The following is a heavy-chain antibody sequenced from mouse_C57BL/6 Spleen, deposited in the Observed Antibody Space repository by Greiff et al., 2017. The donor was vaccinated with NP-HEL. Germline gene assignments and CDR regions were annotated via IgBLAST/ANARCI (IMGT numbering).Heavy chain of an antibody. CDR2: IDPENGDT. Sequence: VQLQQSGAELVRPGASVKLSCTASGFNIKDDYMHWVKQRPEQGLEWIGWIDPENGDTEYASKFQGKATITADTSSNTAYLQLSSLTSEDTAVYYCTTPYYYGSSYENYFDYWGQGTTLTVSS. CDR1: GFNIKDDY. D-gene: IGHD1-1*01. V-gene: IGHV14-4*01. J-gene: IGHJ2*01. CDR3: TTPYYYGSSYENYFDY.